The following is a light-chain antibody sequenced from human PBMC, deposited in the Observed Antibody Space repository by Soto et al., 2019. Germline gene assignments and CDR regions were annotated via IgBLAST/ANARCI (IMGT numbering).Light chain of an antibody. V-gene: IGKV3-15*01. Sequence: EVVMTQSPATLSVSPGERATISCRASQSVTSNLAWYQQKPSQAPRLLIYGASTRATDIPARFSGSGSGTEFTLTISSLQSEDFALYYCQQSSNWPWTFGQGTKVEI. CDR2: GAS. CDR1: QSVTSN. CDR3: QQSSNWPWT. J-gene: IGKJ1*01.